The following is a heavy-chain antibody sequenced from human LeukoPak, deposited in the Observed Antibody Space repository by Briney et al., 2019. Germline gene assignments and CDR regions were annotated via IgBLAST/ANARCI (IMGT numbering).Heavy chain of an antibody. D-gene: IGHD1-1*01. V-gene: IGHV3-23*01. CDR3: ANEVRPNDY. J-gene: IGHJ4*02. CDR1: GFSFSSHA. Sequence: HGGSLRLSCAASGFSFSSHAMCWVRQAPGKGLEWVSSIVISGGSTYYADSVQGRFTISRDNSKNTLYLQMNSLRAEDTALYYCANEVRPNDYWGQGTLVTVFS. CDR2: IVISGGST.